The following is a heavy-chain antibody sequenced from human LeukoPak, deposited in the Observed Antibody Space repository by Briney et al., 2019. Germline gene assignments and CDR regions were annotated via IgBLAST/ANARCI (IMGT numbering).Heavy chain of an antibody. J-gene: IGHJ4*02. CDR1: GGSISSYY. CDR3: ARHISMVRGVIRPNDH. D-gene: IGHD3-10*01. Sequence: SETLSLTCTVSGGSISSYYWSWIRQPPGKGLEWIGYIYYSGSTNYNPSLKSRVTISVDTSKNQFSLKLSSVTAADTAVYYCARHISMVRGVIRPNDHWGQGTLVTVSS. V-gene: IGHV4-59*08. CDR2: IYYSGST.